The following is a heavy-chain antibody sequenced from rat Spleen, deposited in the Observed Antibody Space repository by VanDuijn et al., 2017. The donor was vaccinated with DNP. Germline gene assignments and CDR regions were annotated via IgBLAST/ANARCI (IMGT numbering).Heavy chain of an antibody. D-gene: IGHD1-1*01. CDR3: TTHDPPYR. CDR1: GFTFSNYG. CDR2: ISTSGGST. J-gene: IGHJ2*01. V-gene: IGHV5S13*01. Sequence: EVQLVESGGGLVQPGRSLKLSCAASGFTFSNYGMAWVRQAPKKGLEWVATISTSGGSTYYRDSVKGRFTISRDNAKSTLYLQMDSLRSEDTATYYCTTHDPPYRWGQGVMVTVSS.